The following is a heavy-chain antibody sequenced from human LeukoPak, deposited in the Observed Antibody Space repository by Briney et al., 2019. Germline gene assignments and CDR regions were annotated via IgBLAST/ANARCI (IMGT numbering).Heavy chain of an antibody. CDR3: AKRLVAIGGYYFDY. J-gene: IGHJ4*02. Sequence: GGSLRLSCAASGLTFRSYDMSWVRQAPGKGLEWVSDVTGSGDRTSYADSVKGRFTISRDNSKNTLYLQMNSLRAEDTAVYYCAKRLVAIGGYYFDYWGQGTLVTVSS. V-gene: IGHV3-23*01. CDR2: VTGSGDRT. D-gene: IGHD3-16*01. CDR1: GLTFRSYD.